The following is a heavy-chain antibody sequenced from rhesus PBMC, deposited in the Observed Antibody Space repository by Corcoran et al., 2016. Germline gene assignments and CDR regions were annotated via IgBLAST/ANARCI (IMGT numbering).Heavy chain of an antibody. CDR2: IYGSSTST. CDR3: AREGSSSGWSPYYFDY. D-gene: IGHD6S26*01. V-gene: IGHV4S10*01. Sequence: QVQLQESGPGVVKPSETLSLTCAVSGGSISDSYRWSWIRQPPGKGLEWIGYIYGSSTSTNYNPSLKSRVSISKDTSKNQFSLKLSSVTAADTAVYYCAREGSSSGWSPYYFDYWGQGVLVTVSS. J-gene: IGHJ4*01. CDR1: GGSISDSYR.